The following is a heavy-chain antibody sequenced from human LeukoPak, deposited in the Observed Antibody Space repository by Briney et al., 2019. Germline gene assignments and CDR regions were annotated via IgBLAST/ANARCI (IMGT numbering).Heavy chain of an antibody. V-gene: IGHV4-59*12. J-gene: IGHJ6*03. D-gene: IGHD2-2*01. CDR2: IYYSGST. CDR1: GGSISNYY. CDR3: ARGRGYCSSTSCYLRYYYYMDV. Sequence: PSETLSLTCTVSGGSISNYYWSWIRQPPGKGLEWIGYIYYSGSTNYNPSLKSRVTISVDTSKNQFSLKLSSVTAADTAVYYCARGRGYCSSTSCYLRYYYYMDVWGKGTTVTVSS.